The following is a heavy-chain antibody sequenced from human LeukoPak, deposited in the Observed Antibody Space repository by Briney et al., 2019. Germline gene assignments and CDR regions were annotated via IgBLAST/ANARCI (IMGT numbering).Heavy chain of an antibody. J-gene: IGHJ5*02. D-gene: IGHD6-13*01. V-gene: IGHV4-59*01. CDR3: ARDSAAAGTWWLDP. CDR2: MHYSGNT. Sequence: SETLSLTCTVSGGSISSYYWSWIRQCPGKGLECIGYMHYSGNTKYNSSLKSRVTISLDTSKNQFSLRLSSVTAADTAVYYCARDSAAAGTWWLDPWGQGTLVTVSS. CDR1: GGSISSYY.